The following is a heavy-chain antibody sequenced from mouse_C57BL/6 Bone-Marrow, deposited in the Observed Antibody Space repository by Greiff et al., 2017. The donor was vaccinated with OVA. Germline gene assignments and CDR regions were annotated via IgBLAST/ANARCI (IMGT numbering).Heavy chain of an antibody. CDR1: GFTFSSYG. CDR3: ARRSPYYGSSPHWYFDV. CDR2: ISSGGSYT. Sequence: EVQLVESGGDLVKPGGSLKLSCAASGFTFSSYGMSWVRQTPDKRLEWVATISSGGSYTYYPDSVKGRFTISRDNAKNTLYLQMSSLKSEDTAMYYCARRSPYYGSSPHWYFDVWGTGTTVTVSS. J-gene: IGHJ1*03. V-gene: IGHV5-6*01. D-gene: IGHD1-1*01.